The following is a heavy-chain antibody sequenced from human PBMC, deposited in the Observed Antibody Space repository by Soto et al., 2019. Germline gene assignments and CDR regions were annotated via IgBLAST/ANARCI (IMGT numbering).Heavy chain of an antibody. D-gene: IGHD6-13*01. CDR1: GGTFSSNA. V-gene: IGHV1-69*13. CDR2: IIPIFGTA. J-gene: IGHJ6*02. Sequence: SVKVSCKASGGTFSSNAISWVRQAPGQGLEWMGGIIPIFGTANYAQKFQGRVTITADESTSTAYMELSSLRSEDTAVYHCARDLGAGYSSSWYRPDGMNVWGQGTRVTVSS. CDR3: ARDLGAGYSSSWYRPDGMNV.